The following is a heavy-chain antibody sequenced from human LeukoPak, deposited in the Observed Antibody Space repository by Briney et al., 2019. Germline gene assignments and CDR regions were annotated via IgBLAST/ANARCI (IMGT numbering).Heavy chain of an antibody. V-gene: IGHV4-4*07. CDR2: IYTSGST. D-gene: IGHD3-22*01. J-gene: IGHJ3*02. CDR3: ARGTAYYYDSSGRGAFDI. CDR1: GSSISSYY. Sequence: PSETLSLTCTVSGSSISSYYWSWIRQPAGKGLEWIGRIYTSGSTNYNPSLKSRVTISVDKSKNQFSLKLSSVTAADTAVYYCARGTAYYYDSSGRGAFDIWGQGTMVTASS.